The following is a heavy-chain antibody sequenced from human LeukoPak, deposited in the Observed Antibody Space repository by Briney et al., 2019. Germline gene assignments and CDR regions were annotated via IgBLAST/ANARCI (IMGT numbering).Heavy chain of an antibody. J-gene: IGHJ4*02. CDR1: GGSISHYY. Sequence: SSETLSLTCTVSGGSISHYYWSWIRQPPGKGLEWIGYIFYSGSTDYNPSLKSRVTISVDTSKNQFSLKLNSVTAADTAVYYCARSGYSYVNYCGQGTLVTVSS. V-gene: IGHV4-59*08. CDR2: IFYSGST. CDR3: ARSGYSYVNY. D-gene: IGHD5-18*01.